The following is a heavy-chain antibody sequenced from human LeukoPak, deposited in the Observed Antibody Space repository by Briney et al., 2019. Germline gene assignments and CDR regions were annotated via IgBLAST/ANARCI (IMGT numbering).Heavy chain of an antibody. J-gene: IGHJ2*01. CDR2: IVWDDDK. D-gene: IGHD2-21*02. V-gene: IGHV2-70*16. CDR3: ARILKGGDSYWYFDL. Sequence: TLSLICTVSGGSMNKYYWTWIRQPPGKALEWLARIVWDDDKFYRTSLRTRLTISKDTSKNQVVLTMTNMDPVDTATYYCARILKGGDSYWYFDLWGRGTLVTVSS. CDR1: GGSMNKYY.